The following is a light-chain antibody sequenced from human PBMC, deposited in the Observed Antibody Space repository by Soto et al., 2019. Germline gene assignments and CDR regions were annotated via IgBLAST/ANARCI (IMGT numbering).Light chain of an antibody. V-gene: IGLV2-23*01. Sequence: QSVLTQPASVSGSPGQSITISCTGTSSDVGSYNLVSRYQQHPGKAPKLIIYEDSKRPSGVSNRFSGSKSGNTASLTISGLQAEDEADYYCCSYAGSGTYVFGTGTKVTVL. J-gene: IGLJ1*01. CDR2: EDS. CDR1: SSDVGSYNL. CDR3: CSYAGSGTYV.